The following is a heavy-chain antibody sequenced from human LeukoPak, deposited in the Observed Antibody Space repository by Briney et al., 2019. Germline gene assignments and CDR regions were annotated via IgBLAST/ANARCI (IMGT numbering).Heavy chain of an antibody. CDR3: AKGYSGSYHRAYYFDY. D-gene: IGHD1-26*01. Sequence: PGGSLRLSCAASGFTFSSYAMSWVRQAPGKGLEWVSGISWNSGSIGYADSVKGRFTISRDNAKNSLYLQMNSLRAEDTALYYCAKGYSGSYHRAYYFDYWGQGTLVTVSS. J-gene: IGHJ4*02. V-gene: IGHV3-9*01. CDR2: ISWNSGSI. CDR1: GFTFSSYA.